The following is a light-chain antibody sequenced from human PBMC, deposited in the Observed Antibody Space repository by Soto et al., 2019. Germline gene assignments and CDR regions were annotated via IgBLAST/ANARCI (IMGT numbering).Light chain of an antibody. J-gene: IGKJ5*01. CDR2: DTS. Sequence: EIVLTQSPATLSLSPGERATLSCRTSQTIRGLLNWYQQRPGQAPRLLIYDTSNRATDIPARFSGSGSGTDFTLTISSLEPEDFAVYFCQQCSNWPITFGQGTRLEI. CDR1: QTIRGL. CDR3: QQCSNWPIT. V-gene: IGKV3-11*01.